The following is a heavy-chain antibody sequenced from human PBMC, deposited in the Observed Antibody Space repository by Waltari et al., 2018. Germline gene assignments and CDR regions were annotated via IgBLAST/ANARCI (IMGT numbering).Heavy chain of an antibody. J-gene: IGHJ3*02. CDR3: ATDRGWEWELEAFDI. D-gene: IGHD1-26*01. V-gene: IGHV1-69-2*01. CDR1: GYTFTDYY. Sequence: EVQLVQSGAEVKKPGATVKISCKASGYTFTDYYMHWVQQAPGKGLEWMGRIDPEDSETKYAEKFQGRVTITADTSTYTAYMELSSLRSEDTAVYYCATDRGWEWELEAFDIWGQGTMVTVSS. CDR2: IDPEDSET.